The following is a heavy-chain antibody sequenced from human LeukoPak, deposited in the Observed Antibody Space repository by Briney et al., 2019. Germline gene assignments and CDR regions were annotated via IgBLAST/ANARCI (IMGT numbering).Heavy chain of an antibody. CDR1: GYTFTGYY. CDR3: ARDNAPVLGAFDI. V-gene: IGHV1-2*02. CDR2: INPNSGGT. J-gene: IGHJ3*02. Sequence: ASVKVSCKASGYTFTGYYIQWVRQAPGQGLEWMGWINPNSGGTNYAQKFQGRVTMTRDTSISTAYMELSRLRSDDTAVYYCARDNAPVLGAFDIWGQGTMVTVSS. D-gene: IGHD3-16*01.